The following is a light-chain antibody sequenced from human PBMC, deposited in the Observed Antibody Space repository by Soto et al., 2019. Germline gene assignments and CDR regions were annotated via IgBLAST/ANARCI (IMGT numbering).Light chain of an antibody. J-gene: IGKJ3*01. Sequence: DIPMTQSPSTLSASVGDRVTITCRANQSISSWLAWYQQKPGKAPKLLIYKASNLESGVPSRFSGSGSGTEFTLTISSLQPDDFATYYCQQYNDYLLTFGPGTKVDFK. CDR1: QSISSW. CDR2: KAS. CDR3: QQYNDYLLT. V-gene: IGKV1-5*03.